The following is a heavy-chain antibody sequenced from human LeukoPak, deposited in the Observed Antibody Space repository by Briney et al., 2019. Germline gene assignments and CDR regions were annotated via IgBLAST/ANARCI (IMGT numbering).Heavy chain of an antibody. CDR3: ARERMPLIVYYYYIDV. CDR2: INPNSGGT. Sequence: VASVKVSCKASGYTFTGYYMHWVRQAPGQGLEWMGRINPNSGGTNYAQKFQGRVTMTRDTSISTAYMELSRLRSDDTAVYYCARERMPLIVYYYYIDVWGKGTTVTVSS. J-gene: IGHJ6*03. D-gene: IGHD2/OR15-2a*01. CDR1: GYTFTGYY. V-gene: IGHV1-2*06.